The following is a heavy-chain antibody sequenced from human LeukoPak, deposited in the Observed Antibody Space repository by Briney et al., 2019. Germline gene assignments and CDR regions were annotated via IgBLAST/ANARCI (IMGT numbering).Heavy chain of an antibody. V-gene: IGHV5-51*01. CDR2: IYPGDSDT. J-gene: IGHJ5*02. CDR3: ARTTYDYGDYNNWFDP. Sequence: GESLKISCKGSGYSFTSYWIGWVRQMPGKGLEWKGIIYPGDSDTRYSPSFQGQVTISADKSISTAYLQWSSLKASDTAMYYCARTTYDYGDYNNWFDPWGQGTLVTVSS. CDR1: GYSFTSYW. D-gene: IGHD4-17*01.